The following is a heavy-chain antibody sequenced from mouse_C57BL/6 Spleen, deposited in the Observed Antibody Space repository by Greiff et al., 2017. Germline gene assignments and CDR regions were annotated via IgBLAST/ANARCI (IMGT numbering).Heavy chain of an antibody. CDR2: ISSGSSTI. J-gene: IGHJ4*01. CDR1: GFTFSDYG. Sequence: EVKLVESGGGLVKPGGSLKLSCAASGFTFSDYGMHWVRQAPEKGLEWVAYISSGSSTIYYADTVKGRFTISRDNAKNTLFLQMTSLRSEDTALYYCAPYAMDYWGQGTSVTVSS. CDR3: APYAMDY. V-gene: IGHV5-17*01.